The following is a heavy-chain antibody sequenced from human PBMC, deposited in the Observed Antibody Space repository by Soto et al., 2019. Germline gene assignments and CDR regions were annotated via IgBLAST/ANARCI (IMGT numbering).Heavy chain of an antibody. V-gene: IGHV4-30-2*01. CDR1: GTAITCGDSA. CDR3: ASGRVVVPAAVMFNCLDP. Sequence: SVTLSLTGALSGTAITCGDSAWTCIRQPPGKSLEWIGYIFHGASTYYTPSIRSLVAISVDRSRTQFSLKMSSVTAADTAVYYCASGRVVVPAAVMFNCLDPWGQGALVTVSS. CDR2: IFHGAST. D-gene: IGHD2-2*01. J-gene: IGHJ5*02.